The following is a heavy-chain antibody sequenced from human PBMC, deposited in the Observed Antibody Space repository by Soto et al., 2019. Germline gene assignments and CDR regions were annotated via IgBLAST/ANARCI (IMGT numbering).Heavy chain of an antibody. J-gene: IGHJ4*02. CDR1: GGSISSYF. D-gene: IGHD6-13*01. V-gene: IGHV4-59*01. CDR3: ARDLAAVPRAFDY. CDR2: VYYTGTT. Sequence: QVQLQESGPGLLKPSETLSLTCTVSGGSISSYFYIWVRQPPGQGLEWIGSVYYTGTTDYNPSLKSRVTISVDTSKTQFSLNLRSVTAAATAVYYCARDLAAVPRAFDYWGRGTLVTVSS.